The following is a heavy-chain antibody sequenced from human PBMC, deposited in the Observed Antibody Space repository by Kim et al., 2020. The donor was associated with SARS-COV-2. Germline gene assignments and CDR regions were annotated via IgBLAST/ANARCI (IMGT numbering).Heavy chain of an antibody. Sequence: SETLSLTCAVYGGSFSGYYWSWIRQPPGKGLEWIGEINHSGSTNYNPSLKSRVTISVDTSKNQFSLKLSSVTAADTAVYYCATRSGPVDYWGQGTLVTVSS. CDR3: ATRSGPVDY. CDR2: INHSGST. D-gene: IGHD3-10*01. J-gene: IGHJ4*02. CDR1: GGSFSGYY. V-gene: IGHV4-34*01.